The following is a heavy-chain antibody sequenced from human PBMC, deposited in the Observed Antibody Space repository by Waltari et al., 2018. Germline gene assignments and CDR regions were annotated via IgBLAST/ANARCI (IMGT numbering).Heavy chain of an antibody. CDR3: ARQVVVVTFDAFDI. D-gene: IGHD3-22*01. CDR2: IYPGDSDT. J-gene: IGHJ3*02. CDR1: DYALPSNW. Sequence: EVHLVQPGAEVKKPGESWRTPGRGSDYALPSNWTGGCARRPGKGREWMGIIYPGDSDTRYSPSFQGQVTISADKSISTAYLQWSSLKASDTAMYYCARQVVVVTFDAFDIWGQGTMVTVSS. V-gene: IGHV5-51*01.